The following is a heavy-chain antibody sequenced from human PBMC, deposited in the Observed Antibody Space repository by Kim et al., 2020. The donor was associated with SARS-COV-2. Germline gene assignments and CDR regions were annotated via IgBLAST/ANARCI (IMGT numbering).Heavy chain of an antibody. CDR2: INHSGST. V-gene: IGHV4-34*01. CDR3: ARAMGGTAAGNWFDP. D-gene: IGHD6-13*01. J-gene: IGHJ5*02. Sequence: SETLSLTCAVYGGSFSGYYWSWIRQPPGKGLEWIGEINHSGSTNYNPSLKSRVTISVDTSKNQFSLKLSSVTAADTAVYYCARAMGGTAAGNWFDPWGQGTLVTVSS. CDR1: GGSFSGYY.